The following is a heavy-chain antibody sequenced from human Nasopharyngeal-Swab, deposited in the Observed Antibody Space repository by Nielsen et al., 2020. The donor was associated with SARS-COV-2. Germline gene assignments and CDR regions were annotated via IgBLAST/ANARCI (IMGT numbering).Heavy chain of an antibody. J-gene: IGHJ4*02. CDR3: VRDDGDVPGITGSGPPGGF. D-gene: IGHD6-13*01. V-gene: IGHV1-2*06. CDR1: GYFFTDYY. CDR2: INPYSGDT. Sequence: ASVKVSCKTSGYFFTDYYMHWVRQAPGQGLEWMGRINPYSGDTKYAQNFQGRVTVTRDTSINTVYVELSSLTFDDTAVYYCVRDDGDVPGITGSGPPGGFWGQGTLATVSS.